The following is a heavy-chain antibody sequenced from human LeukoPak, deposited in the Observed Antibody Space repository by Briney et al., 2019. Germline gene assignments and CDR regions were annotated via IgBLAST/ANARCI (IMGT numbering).Heavy chain of an antibody. CDR2: ISSSGSSI. Sequence: GGSLRLSCAASGFTFTSYEMNWFRQAPGKGLEWVSYISSSGSSIYQADSVKGRFTISRDKAKNSLYLQMNSLRAEDTAVYYCARGTSGSYLDYWGQGTLVTVSS. D-gene: IGHD1-26*01. CDR3: ARGTSGSYLDY. J-gene: IGHJ4*02. V-gene: IGHV3-48*03. CDR1: GFTFTSYE.